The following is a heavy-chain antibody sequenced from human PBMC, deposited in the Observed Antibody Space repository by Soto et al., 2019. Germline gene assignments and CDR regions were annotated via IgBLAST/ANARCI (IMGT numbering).Heavy chain of an antibody. CDR3: ARGYFDSGHGYDL. D-gene: IGHD3-10*01. V-gene: IGHV5-51*01. CDR1: GHLFNNHW. J-gene: IGHJ5*02. Sequence: LKISCKGPGHLFNNHWIGWVRQTPGKGLEWMGLIFTRDSETKTSPSFQGHVSFSVDNSINTVYLQWTSLKTTDTGIYFCARGYFDSGHGYDLWGQGTLGTVSS. CDR2: IFTRDSET.